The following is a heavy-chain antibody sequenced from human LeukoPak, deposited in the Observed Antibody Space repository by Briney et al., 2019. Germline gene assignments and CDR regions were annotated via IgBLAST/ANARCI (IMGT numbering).Heavy chain of an antibody. D-gene: IGHD5-24*01. CDR1: GGSFSGYY. CDR3: ARGRAPGMATIWY. Sequence: LETLSLTCAVYGGSFSGYYWSWIRQPPGKGLEWIGEINHSGSTNYNPSLKSRVTISADTSKNQFSLKLSSVTAADTAVYYCARGRAPGMATIWYWGQGTLVTVSS. CDR2: INHSGST. V-gene: IGHV4-34*01. J-gene: IGHJ4*02.